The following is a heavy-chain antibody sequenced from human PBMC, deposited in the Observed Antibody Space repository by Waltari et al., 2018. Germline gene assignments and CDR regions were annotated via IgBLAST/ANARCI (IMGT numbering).Heavy chain of an antibody. Sequence: EVQLVQSGAEVKKSGESLKISCKGSGYSFTSYWIGWVRQMPGKGLEWMGIIYPGDSDTRYSPSFQGQVTISADKSISTAYLQWSSLKASDTAMYYCARLYISSSWYYPNWFDPWGQGTLVTVSS. CDR3: ARLYISSSWYYPNWFDP. CDR1: GYSFTSYW. J-gene: IGHJ5*02. CDR2: IYPGDSDT. V-gene: IGHV5-51*01. D-gene: IGHD6-13*01.